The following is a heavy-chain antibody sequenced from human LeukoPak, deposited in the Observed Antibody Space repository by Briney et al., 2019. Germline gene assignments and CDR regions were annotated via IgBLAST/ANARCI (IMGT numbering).Heavy chain of an antibody. CDR2: IYSGGST. CDR3: ARRDDHNGRDY. J-gene: IGHJ4*02. V-gene: IGHV3-53*01. Sequence: GGSLRLSCVVSGFTVSNNYMSWVRQAPRKGLEWVSLIYSGGSTYYADSVKGRFTISRDNSKNTVYLQMNSLRAEDTAMYYCARRDDHNGRDYWGXGTLVTVSS. D-gene: IGHD5-24*01. CDR1: GFTVSNNY.